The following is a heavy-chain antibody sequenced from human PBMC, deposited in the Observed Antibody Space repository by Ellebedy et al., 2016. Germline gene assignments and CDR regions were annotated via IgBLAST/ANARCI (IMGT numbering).Heavy chain of an antibody. V-gene: IGHV3-33*08. Sequence: GESLKISCAASGFTFSSYGMHWVRQAPGKGLEWVAVIWYDGSNKYYADSVKGRFTISRDNSKNTLYLQMNSLRAEDTAVYYCARDPFRGVLRRSSYGMDVWGQGTTVTVSS. CDR1: GFTFSSYG. CDR3: ARDPFRGVLRRSSYGMDV. CDR2: IWYDGSNK. J-gene: IGHJ6*02. D-gene: IGHD3-10*01.